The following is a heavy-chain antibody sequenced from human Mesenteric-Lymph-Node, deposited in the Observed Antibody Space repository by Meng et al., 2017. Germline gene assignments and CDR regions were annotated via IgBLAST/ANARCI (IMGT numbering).Heavy chain of an antibody. CDR3: ASFDNIPRQNYFDY. J-gene: IGHJ4*02. CDR2: IHHSGSA. V-gene: IGHV4-30-4*01. Sequence: QGQVQVSGPRLGVPSPTLLLTCTVLGGSRSSGNNYWSWSRQHLGKGLVWIGYIHHSGSAYYNPSLKSRVSISVATSKNQFSLNLNSMTAADKALYYCASFDNIPRQNYFDYWGQGTLVTVSS. D-gene: IGHD3-9*01. CDR1: GGSRSSGNNY.